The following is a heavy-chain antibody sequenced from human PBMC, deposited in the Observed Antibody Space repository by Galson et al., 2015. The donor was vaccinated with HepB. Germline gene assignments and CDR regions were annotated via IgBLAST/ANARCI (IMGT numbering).Heavy chain of an antibody. CDR1: GFIFSDYA. J-gene: IGHJ4*02. CDR2: ISDSGEST. CDR3: TKRPNRSSWSHFEY. D-gene: IGHD6-13*01. V-gene: IGHV3-23*01. Sequence: SLRLSCAASGFIFSDYAMGWVRQAPGKGLEWVSSISDSGESTYHADAVKGRFTLSRDNSRNTLYLQMNSLRAEDTAVYYCTKRPNRSSWSHFEYWGQGTLVTVSS.